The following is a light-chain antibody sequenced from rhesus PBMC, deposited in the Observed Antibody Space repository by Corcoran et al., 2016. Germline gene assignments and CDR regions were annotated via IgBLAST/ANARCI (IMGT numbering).Light chain of an antibody. CDR2: KAS. CDR1: QGISSW. V-gene: IGKV1-22*01. CDR3: LQYISSHRT. J-gene: IGKJ1*01. Sequence: DIQMTQSPSSLSASVGDKVTITCHSSQGISSWLAWYQQKPGKAPRILIHKASSLQRGVQSRFSGRGSVTDYTLTIISLQSEDFATDYCLQYISSHRTFGQGTKVEI.